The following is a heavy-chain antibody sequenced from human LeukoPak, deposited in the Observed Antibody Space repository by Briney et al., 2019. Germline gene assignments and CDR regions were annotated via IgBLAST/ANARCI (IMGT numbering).Heavy chain of an antibody. CDR1: GGSISSGSYY. D-gene: IGHD6-13*01. V-gene: IGHV4-61*02. CDR2: IYTSGST. CDR3: ARGRKAHSSSWYFASSWFDP. Sequence: SQTLSLTCTVSGGSISSGSYYWSWIRQPAGKRLEWIGRIYTSGSTDYNPSLKSRVTISVDTSKNQFSLKLSSVTAADTAVYYCARGRKAHSSSWYFASSWFDPWGQGTLVTVSS. J-gene: IGHJ5*02.